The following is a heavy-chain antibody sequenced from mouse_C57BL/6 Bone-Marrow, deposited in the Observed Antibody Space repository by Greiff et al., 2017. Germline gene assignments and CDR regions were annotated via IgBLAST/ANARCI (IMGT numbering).Heavy chain of an antibody. Sequence: VQLQQSGAELARPGASVKLSCKASGYTFTSYGISWVRQRTGQGLEWIGEIYPRSGNTYYNEKFKGKATLTADKSSSTAYVELRSLTSEDSAVYFCAREGYYGNYAMDYWGQGTSGTVSS. D-gene: IGHD1-1*01. CDR1: GYTFTSYG. J-gene: IGHJ4*01. V-gene: IGHV1-81*01. CDR2: IYPRSGNT. CDR3: AREGYYGNYAMDY.